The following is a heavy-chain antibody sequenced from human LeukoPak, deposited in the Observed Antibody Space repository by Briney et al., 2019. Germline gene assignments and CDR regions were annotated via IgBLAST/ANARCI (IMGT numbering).Heavy chain of an antibody. Sequence: PGGSLRLSCAASGFTVSSNYMSWGRQAQGPGLDWVSVTYSGRSRYYYDYVKGRFTISRDNSKNSLYLQMNSLRAEDTAVYYCARDSEMACGGDCYGIDYWGQGTLVTVSS. J-gene: IGHJ4*02. D-gene: IGHD2-21*02. V-gene: IGHV3-66*01. CDR3: ARDSEMACGGDCYGIDY. CDR2: TYSGRSR. CDR1: GFTVSSNY.